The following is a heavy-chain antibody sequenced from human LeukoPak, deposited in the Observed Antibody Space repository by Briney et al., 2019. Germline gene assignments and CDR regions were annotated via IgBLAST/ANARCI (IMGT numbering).Heavy chain of an antibody. CDR3: ARVSGDY. J-gene: IGHJ4*02. D-gene: IGHD1-26*01. CDR1: GFTVSSNY. V-gene: IGHV3-53*01. Sequence: GGSLRLSCAASGFTVSSNYMSWVRQAPGKGLEWVSVIYSGGSTYYADSVKGRFTISRGISKNTLYLQMDSLRAEDTAVYYCARVSGDYWGQGTLVTVSS. CDR2: IYSGGST.